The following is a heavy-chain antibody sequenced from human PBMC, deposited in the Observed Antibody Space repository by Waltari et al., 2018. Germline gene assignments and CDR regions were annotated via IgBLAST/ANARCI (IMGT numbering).Heavy chain of an antibody. J-gene: IGHJ1*01. CDR2: IGGSGRST. CDR1: GFTFSGYA. V-gene: IGHV3-23*01. Sequence: EVQLLESGGHLVQPGGSLRLSCAASGFTFSGYAMDWVRQAPGEGLKWVSGIGGSGRSTGTADSAKGRFTVSRDNSKSTQYLQMNSLRAEDTAAYYCAKVLEARSSWSGVSEYCQYWGQGTLVTVSS. D-gene: IGHD6-13*01. CDR3: AKVLEARSSWSGVSEYCQY.